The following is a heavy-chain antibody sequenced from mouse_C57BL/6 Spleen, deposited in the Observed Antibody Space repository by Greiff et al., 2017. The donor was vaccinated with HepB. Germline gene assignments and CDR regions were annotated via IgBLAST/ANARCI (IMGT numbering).Heavy chain of an antibody. V-gene: IGHV5-17*01. D-gene: IGHD2-1*01. CDR3: ARDGNYLYYYAMDC. J-gene: IGHJ4*01. CDR1: GFTFSDYG. Sequence: EVKLVESGGGLVKPGGSLKLSCAASGFTFSDYGMHWVRQAPEKGLEWVAYISSGSSTIYYADTVKGRFTISRDNAKNTLFLQMTSLRSEDTAIYYCARDGNYLYYYAMDCWGQGTSVTVSS. CDR2: ISSGSSTI.